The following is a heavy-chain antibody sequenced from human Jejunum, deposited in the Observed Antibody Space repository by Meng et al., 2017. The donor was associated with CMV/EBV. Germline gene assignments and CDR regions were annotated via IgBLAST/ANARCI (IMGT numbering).Heavy chain of an antibody. Sequence: SPCSINYNSWSWIRQSAGKGLEWIGSVSYSESTNYNPSLKSRVSISMDTSENQFSLKVTSVTAGDTAVYYCARWSGSESYPSADYWGQGTLVTVSS. V-gene: IGHV4-59*01. D-gene: IGHD3-10*01. J-gene: IGHJ4*02. CDR2: VSYSEST. CDR1: PCSINYNS. CDR3: ARWSGSESYPSADY.